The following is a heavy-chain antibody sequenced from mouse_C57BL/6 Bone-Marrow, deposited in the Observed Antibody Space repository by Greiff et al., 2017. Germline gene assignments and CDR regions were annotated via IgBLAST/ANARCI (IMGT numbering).Heavy chain of an antibody. V-gene: IGHV1-53*01. CDR1: GYTFPSYW. CDR2: INPSHGGT. D-gene: IGHD2-3*01. J-gene: IGHJ1*03. Sequence: QVQLQQPGTELVKPGASVKLSCKASGYTFPSYWMHWVKQRPGQGLEWIGHINPSHGGTNYNEKFKGKATLNVDKSSSTAYMPLSSLTSDDSAVDDCARGWLLRYFEVWGTGTTVTVSA. CDR3: ARGWLLRYFEV.